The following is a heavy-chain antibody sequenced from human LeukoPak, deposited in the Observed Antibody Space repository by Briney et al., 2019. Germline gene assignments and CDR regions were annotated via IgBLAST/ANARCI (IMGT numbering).Heavy chain of an antibody. CDR2: FSSSGSTI. D-gene: IGHD2-21*01. V-gene: IGHV3-11*01. J-gene: IGHJ4*02. CDR3: ARFVVPADYFDY. Sequence: XSYFSSSGSTIYYADSVKGRFTISRDNAKNSLYLQMNSLRAEDTAVYYCARFVVPADYFDYWGQGTLVTVSS.